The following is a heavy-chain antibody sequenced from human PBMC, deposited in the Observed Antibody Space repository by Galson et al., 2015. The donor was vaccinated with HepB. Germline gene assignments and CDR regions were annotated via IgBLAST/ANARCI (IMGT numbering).Heavy chain of an antibody. V-gene: IGHV3-11*01. J-gene: IGHJ3*02. CDR1: GFTFSDYY. D-gene: IGHD2/OR15-2a*01. CDR3: ARMTPSMRWAAAGNDAFDI. Sequence: SLRLSCAASGFTFSDYYMSWIRQAPGKGLEWVSYISSSGSTIYYADSVKGRFTISRDNAKNSLYLQMNSLRAEDTAMYYCARMTPSMRWAAAGNDAFDIWGQGTMVTVSS. CDR2: ISSSGSTI.